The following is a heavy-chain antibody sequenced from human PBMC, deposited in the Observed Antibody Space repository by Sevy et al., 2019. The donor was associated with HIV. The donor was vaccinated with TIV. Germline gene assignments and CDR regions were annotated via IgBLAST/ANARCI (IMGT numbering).Heavy chain of an antibody. J-gene: IGHJ4*01. CDR2: ISFDGSDK. CDR3: AKTRYHYHISGFFGGTFVPDY. CDR1: GFTFSNYG. D-gene: IGHD3-22*01. V-gene: IGHV3-30*18. Sequence: GGSLRLSCAASGFTFSNYGIHWVRQAPGKGLEWLVFISFDGSDKYYADSVKGRFTISREDSKNTLYLHLNSLRVEDTAVYYCAKTRYHYHISGFFGGTFVPDYWGHGTLVTVSS.